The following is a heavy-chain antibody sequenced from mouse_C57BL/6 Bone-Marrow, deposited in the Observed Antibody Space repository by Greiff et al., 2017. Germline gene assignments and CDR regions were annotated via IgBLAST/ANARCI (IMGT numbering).Heavy chain of an antibody. CDR1: GFTFSSYG. J-gene: IGHJ2*01. CDR2: ISSGGSYT. D-gene: IGHD1-1*01. V-gene: IGHV5-6*01. CDR3: SRIITTVAHYFDY. Sequence: EVHLVESGGDLVKPGGSLKLSCAASGFTFSSYGMSWVRQTPDKRLEWVATISSGGSYTYYPDSVKGRFTISRDNAKNTLYLQMSSLQSEDTAMYYCSRIITTVAHYFDYWCQVTTLTVSS.